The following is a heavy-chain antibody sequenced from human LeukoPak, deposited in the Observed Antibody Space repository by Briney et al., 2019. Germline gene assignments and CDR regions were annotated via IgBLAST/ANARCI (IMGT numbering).Heavy chain of an antibody. Sequence: GGSLRLSCVASGFTFSNYRMHWARQTPGKGLVWVSRISSDGSSTNYADSVKGRFTISRDNAKNTLYLQMNNLRAEDTAVYYCASRWHFDFWGQGSLVTASS. CDR1: GFTFSNYR. J-gene: IGHJ4*02. D-gene: IGHD2-15*01. CDR3: ASRWHFDF. CDR2: ISSDGSST. V-gene: IGHV3-74*01.